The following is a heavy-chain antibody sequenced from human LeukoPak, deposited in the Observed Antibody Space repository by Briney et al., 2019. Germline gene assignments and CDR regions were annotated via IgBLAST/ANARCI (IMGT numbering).Heavy chain of an antibody. D-gene: IGHD6-13*01. Sequence: PGGSLRLSCAASGFTFSSYGMHWVRQAPGKGLEWVAVIWYDGSNKYYADSVKGRFTISRDNSKNTLYLQMNSLRAEDTAVYYCAKDGERVAAAYWGQGTLVTVSS. CDR1: GFTFSSYG. CDR2: IWYDGSNK. V-gene: IGHV3-30*02. J-gene: IGHJ4*02. CDR3: AKDGERVAAAY.